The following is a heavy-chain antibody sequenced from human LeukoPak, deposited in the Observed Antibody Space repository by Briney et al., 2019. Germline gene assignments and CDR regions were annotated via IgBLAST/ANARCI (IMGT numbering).Heavy chain of an antibody. V-gene: IGHV4-59*08. CDR3: ARRPRAGWFDP. J-gene: IGHJ5*02. Sequence: SETLSLTCTVSGGSISSYYWSWIRQPPGKGLEWIGYIYYSGSTYYNPSLKSRVTISGDTSKNQFSLKLSSVTAADTAVYYCARRPRAGWFDPWGQGTVVTVSS. CDR1: GGSISSYY. CDR2: IYYSGST.